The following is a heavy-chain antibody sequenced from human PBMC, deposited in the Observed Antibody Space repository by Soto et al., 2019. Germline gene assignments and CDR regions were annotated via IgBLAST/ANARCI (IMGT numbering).Heavy chain of an antibody. D-gene: IGHD2-2*02. CDR1: GFIFSGSA. Sequence: EVQLVESGGGLVQPGGSLKLSCAASGFIFSGSAIHWVRQASGKGLEWVGRIRSRANNFATSSAASVKGRFTFSRDDSKNTAYLQMNTLKPEDTAVYYCARGQGAAIGDYYYHGMDVWGQVNKVTVSS. CDR2: IRSRANNFAT. V-gene: IGHV3-73*02. J-gene: IGHJ6*02. CDR3: ARGQGAAIGDYYYHGMDV.